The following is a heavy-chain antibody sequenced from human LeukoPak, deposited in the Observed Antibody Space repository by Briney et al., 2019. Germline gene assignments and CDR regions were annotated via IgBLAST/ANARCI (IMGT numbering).Heavy chain of an antibody. CDR3: AREGGYDYVWGSYRLDY. CDR2: IYYSGST. D-gene: IGHD3-16*02. V-gene: IGHV4-59*01. CDR1: GDSISSYY. Sequence: SETLSLTCTVSGDSISSYYWSWIRQPPGKGLEWIGYIYYSGSTKYNPSLKSRVTISVDTSKNQFSLKLSSVTAADTAVYYCAREGGYDYVWGSYRLDYWGQGTLVTVSS. J-gene: IGHJ4*02.